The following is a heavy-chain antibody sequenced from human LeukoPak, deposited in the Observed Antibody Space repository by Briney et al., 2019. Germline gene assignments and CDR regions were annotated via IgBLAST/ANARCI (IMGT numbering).Heavy chain of an antibody. CDR3: ARGKDHYYYGMDV. J-gene: IGHJ6*02. V-gene: IGHV1-69*01. Sequence: ASVKVSCKASGGTFSSYAISWVRQAPGQGLEWMGGIIPIFGTTNYAQKFQGRVTITADESTSTAYMELSSLRSEDTAVYYCARGKDHYYYGMDVWGQGTTVTVSS. CDR1: GGTFSSYA. CDR2: IIPIFGTT.